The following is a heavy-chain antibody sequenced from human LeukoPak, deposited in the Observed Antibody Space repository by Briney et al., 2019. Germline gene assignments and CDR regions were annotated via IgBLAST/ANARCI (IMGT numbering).Heavy chain of an antibody. V-gene: IGHV3-30*02. J-gene: IGHJ3*02. Sequence: GGSLRLSCAASGFTFSSYGMHWVRQAPGKGLEWVAFIRYDGSNKYYADSVKGRFTISRDNSKNTLYLQMNSLRAEDTAVYYCARVPEKGRGGDAFDIWGQGTMVTVSS. D-gene: IGHD3-10*01. CDR3: ARVPEKGRGGDAFDI. CDR2: IRYDGSNK. CDR1: GFTFSSYG.